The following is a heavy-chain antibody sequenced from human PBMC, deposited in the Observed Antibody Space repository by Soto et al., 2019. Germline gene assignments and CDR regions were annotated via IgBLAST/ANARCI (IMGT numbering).Heavy chain of an antibody. CDR2: IYYSGST. Sequence: SSETLSLTCTVSGGSISSGGYYWSWIRQHPGKGLEWIGYIYYSGSTYYNPSLKSRVTISVDTSKNQFSLKLSSVTAADTAVYYCAGDSHYYYGMDVWGQGTTVTVSS. V-gene: IGHV4-31*03. J-gene: IGHJ6*02. CDR1: GGSISSGGYY. CDR3: AGDSHYYYGMDV.